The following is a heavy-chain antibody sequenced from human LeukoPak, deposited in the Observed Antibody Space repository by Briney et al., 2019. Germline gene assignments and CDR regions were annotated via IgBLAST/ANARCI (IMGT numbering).Heavy chain of an antibody. Sequence: GGSLRLSCAASGFTFDDYALYWVRQAPGKGLEWVAGLSWNSGSIGYADSVKGRFTISRDNAKNSLYLQTNSQRAEDTALYYCAKDIEDTAMVTSNFDYWGQGTLVTVSS. J-gene: IGHJ4*02. D-gene: IGHD5-18*01. V-gene: IGHV3-9*01. CDR1: GFTFDDYA. CDR3: AKDIEDTAMVTSNFDY. CDR2: LSWNSGSI.